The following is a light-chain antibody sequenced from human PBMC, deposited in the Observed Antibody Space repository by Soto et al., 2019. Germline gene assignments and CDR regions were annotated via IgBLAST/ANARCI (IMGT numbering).Light chain of an antibody. V-gene: IGLV4-69*01. Sequence: QSVLTQSPSASASLGASVKLTCTLSSGHSSYAIAWHQQQPEKGHRYLMKLNSDGSHSKGDGIPDRFSGSSSGAERYLTISSLQSEDEADYYCQTWGTGISVVFGGGTKLTVL. CDR2: LNSDGSH. J-gene: IGLJ2*01. CDR1: SGHSSYA. CDR3: QTWGTGISVV.